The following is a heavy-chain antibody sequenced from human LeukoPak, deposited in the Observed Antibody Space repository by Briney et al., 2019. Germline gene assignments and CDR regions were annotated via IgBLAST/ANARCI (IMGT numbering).Heavy chain of an antibody. CDR3: ARTGSGGDLDI. Sequence: GGSLRLSCAASGFTFSSYSMNWVRQAPGKGLEWVSYISSSSSTIYYADSVKGRFTISRDNAKNSLYLQMNSLRAEDTAVYYCARTGSGGDLDIWGQGTMVTVSS. V-gene: IGHV3-48*01. CDR1: GFTFSSYS. D-gene: IGHD2-15*01. CDR2: ISSSSSTI. J-gene: IGHJ3*02.